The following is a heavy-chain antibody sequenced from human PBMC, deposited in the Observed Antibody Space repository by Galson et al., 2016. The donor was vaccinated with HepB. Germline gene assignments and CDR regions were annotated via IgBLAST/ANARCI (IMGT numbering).Heavy chain of an antibody. D-gene: IGHD3-22*01. CDR1: GGSISSSNYY. Sequence: SETLSLTCTVSGGSISSSNYYWGWIRQPPGKGLECIGSIYYNGIIYYNPSLRSRVTISMDTSKNHLSLNLTSVTAADTAVYYCARRPSGAYYALYCFDYWGQGTLVTVSS. CDR3: ARRPSGAYYALYCFDY. V-gene: IGHV4-39*02. CDR2: IYYNGII. J-gene: IGHJ4*02.